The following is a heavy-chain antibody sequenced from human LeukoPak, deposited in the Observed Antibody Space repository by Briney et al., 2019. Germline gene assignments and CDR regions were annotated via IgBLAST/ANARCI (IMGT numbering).Heavy chain of an antibody. D-gene: IGHD3-3*01. J-gene: IGHJ4*02. V-gene: IGHV3-23*01. CDR2: ISSSGGST. Sequence: GGSLRLSCAASGFTFSSYAMSWVRQAPGKGLEWVSAISSSGGSTFNADSVKGRFTISRDNSKNTLYLQMNSLRAEDTAVYYCARTGYWNGYAFDYWGQGTPVTVSS. CDR3: ARTGYWNGYAFDY. CDR1: GFTFSSYA.